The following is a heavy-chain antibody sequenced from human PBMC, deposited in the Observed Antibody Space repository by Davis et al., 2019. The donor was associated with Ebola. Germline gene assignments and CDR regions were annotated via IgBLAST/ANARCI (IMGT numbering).Heavy chain of an antibody. D-gene: IGHD6-6*01. CDR3: ARGSSKYSSSSPENDY. V-gene: IGHV3-74*01. Sequence: PGGSLRLSCGASGITFTTYWMHGVRQAPGKGLVWVSRINSDGSSTSYADSVKVRFTISRDNAKNTLYLQMNSLRAEDTAVYYCARGSSKYSSSSPENDYWGQGTLVTVSS. CDR1: GITFTTYW. J-gene: IGHJ4*02. CDR2: INSDGSST.